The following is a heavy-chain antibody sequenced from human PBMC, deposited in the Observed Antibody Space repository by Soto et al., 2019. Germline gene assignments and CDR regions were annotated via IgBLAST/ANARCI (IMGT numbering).Heavy chain of an antibody. D-gene: IGHD6-19*01. Sequence: PSETLSLTCTVSGDSVSSVGFHWAWLRRPPGKGLEWIGYIYNGGSTYYRPSLESRMHMSLDATRNHYSLRLSSVTAAATAVYFCARSVAVPGAHIDYWGQGTQVTVSS. J-gene: IGHJ4*02. CDR1: GDSVSSVGFH. CDR3: ARSVAVPGAHIDY. V-gene: IGHV4-61*08. CDR2: IYNGGST.